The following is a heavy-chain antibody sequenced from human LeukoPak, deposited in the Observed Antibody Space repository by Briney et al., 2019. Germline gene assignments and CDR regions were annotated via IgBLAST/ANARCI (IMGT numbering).Heavy chain of an antibody. D-gene: IGHD3-22*01. CDR3: ARSPPNYYDSIGSD. Sequence: GGSLRLSCAAPGFTFSSYAMSWVRQAPGKGLEWVSAISGSGGSTYYADSVKGRFTISRDNSKNTLYLQMNSLRAEDTAVYYCARSPPNYYDSIGSDWGQGTLVTVSS. CDR1: GFTFSSYA. V-gene: IGHV3-23*01. CDR2: ISGSGGST. J-gene: IGHJ4*02.